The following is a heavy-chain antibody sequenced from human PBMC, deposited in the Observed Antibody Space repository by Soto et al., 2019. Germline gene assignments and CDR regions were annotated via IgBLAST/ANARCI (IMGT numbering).Heavy chain of an antibody. Sequence: ASVKVSCKASGYTFTVYYMHWVRQAPGQGLEWMGWINPNSGGTNYAQKFQGWVTMTRDTSISTAYMELSRLRSDDTAVYYCARVAAAGTALFDYWGQGTLVTSPQ. CDR1: GYTFTVYY. CDR2: INPNSGGT. D-gene: IGHD6-13*01. CDR3: ARVAAAGTALFDY. V-gene: IGHV1-2*04. J-gene: IGHJ4*02.